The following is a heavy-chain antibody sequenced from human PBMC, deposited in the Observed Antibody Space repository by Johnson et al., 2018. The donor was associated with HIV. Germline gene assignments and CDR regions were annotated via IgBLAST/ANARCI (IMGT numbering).Heavy chain of an antibody. J-gene: IGHJ3*01. CDR3: AIPYYYETGAYH. CDR2: ISSNGGST. D-gene: IGHD3-22*01. Sequence: VQLVESGGGLVQPGGSLKLSCAASGFTFSNYAMHWVRQAPGKGLEYVSAISSNGGSTYYADFVEGRFIISRDNSKNTLYLQMGSLRPEDMAVYYCAIPYYYETGAYHWGQGTIVTVSS. CDR1: GFTFSNYA. V-gene: IGHV3-64*07.